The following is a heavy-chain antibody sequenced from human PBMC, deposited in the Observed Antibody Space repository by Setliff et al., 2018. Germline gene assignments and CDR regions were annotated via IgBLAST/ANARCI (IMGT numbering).Heavy chain of an antibody. D-gene: IGHD3-22*01. CDR1: GGTFSSYA. V-gene: IGHV1-18*01. CDR3: ATEIPDYYDSSGYYHRYFDY. CDR2: ISAYNGNT. Sequence: ASVKVSCKASGGTFSSYAISWVRQAPGQGLEWMGGISAYNGNTNYAQKLQGRVTMTEDTSTDTAYMELSSLRSEDTAVYYCATEIPDYYDSSGYYHRYFDYWGQGTLVTVSS. J-gene: IGHJ4*02.